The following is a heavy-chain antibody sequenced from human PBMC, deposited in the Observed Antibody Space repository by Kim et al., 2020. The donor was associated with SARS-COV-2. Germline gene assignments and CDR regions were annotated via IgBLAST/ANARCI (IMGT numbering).Heavy chain of an antibody. CDR3: ARTDSGSYYGRYNWFDP. Sequence: SETLSLTCTVSGGSISSSSYYWGWIRQPPGKGLEWIGSIYYSGSTYYNPSLKSRVTISVDTSKNQFSLKLSSVTAADTAVYYCARTDSGSYYGRYNWFDPWGQGTLVTVSS. J-gene: IGHJ5*02. V-gene: IGHV4-39*01. CDR2: IYYSGST. D-gene: IGHD1-26*01. CDR1: GGSISSSSYY.